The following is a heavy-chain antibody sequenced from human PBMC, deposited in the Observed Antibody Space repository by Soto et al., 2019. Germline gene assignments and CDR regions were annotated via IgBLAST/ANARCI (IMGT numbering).Heavy chain of an antibody. D-gene: IGHD2-21*02. V-gene: IGHV2-5*02. J-gene: IGHJ6*02. CDR1: GFSLSTGGVG. Sequence: QITLKESGPTLVKPTQTLTLTCTFSGFSLSTGGVGVGWIRQPPGKALEWLALIYWDDDKRYSPSLKSRLTVTKDTSKNQVVLKMTNMDPVDTATYYCAPSRCGGDCLRSYSSHYYFGMDVWGQGTTVTVSS. CDR2: IYWDDDK. CDR3: APSRCGGDCLRSYSSHYYFGMDV.